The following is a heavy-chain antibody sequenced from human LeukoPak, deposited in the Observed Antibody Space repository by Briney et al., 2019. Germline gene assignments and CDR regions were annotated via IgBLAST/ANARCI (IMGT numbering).Heavy chain of an antibody. CDR3: AREVGTFDY. CDR2: ISRTGDST. Sequence: PGGTLRLSCAASGFSFNTYGMSWVRQAPGKGLEWVSCISRTGDSTYYADSVKGRFTISRDNSKNTLYLQMNSLRAEDTALYYCAREVGTFDYWGQGALVTVSS. V-gene: IGHV3-23*01. CDR1: GFSFNTYG. J-gene: IGHJ4*02. D-gene: IGHD1-26*01.